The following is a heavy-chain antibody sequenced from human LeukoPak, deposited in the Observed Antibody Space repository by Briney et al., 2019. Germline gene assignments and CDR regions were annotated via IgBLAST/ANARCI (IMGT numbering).Heavy chain of an antibody. CDR3: ARALPHRRLMDTTMEQHWFDP. Sequence: ASVKVSCKASGYIFTSYFMHWVRQAPGQGLEWMGLINPSGASTRYAQKFQGRVTMTRDMSTSTVYMELSSLRSEDTAVYYCARALPHRRLMDTTMEQHWFDPWGQETLVTASS. CDR2: INPSGAST. V-gene: IGHV1-46*01. CDR1: GYIFTSYF. J-gene: IGHJ5*02. D-gene: IGHD5-18*01.